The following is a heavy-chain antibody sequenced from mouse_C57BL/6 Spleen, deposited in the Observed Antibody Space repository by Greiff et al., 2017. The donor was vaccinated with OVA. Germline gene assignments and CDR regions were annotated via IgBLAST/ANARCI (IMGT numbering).Heavy chain of an antibody. Sequence: QVQLQQSGPGLVQPSQRLSITCTVSGFSLTSYGVHWVRQSPGKGLEWLGVIWRGGSTDYNAAFMSRLSITKDNSKSQVFFKMNSLQADDTAIYYCAKGGNDSFRGSWFAYWGQGTLVTVSA. CDR1: GFSLTSYG. D-gene: IGHD2-4*01. J-gene: IGHJ3*01. CDR2: IWRGGST. CDR3: AKGGNDSFRGSWFAY. V-gene: IGHV2-5*01.